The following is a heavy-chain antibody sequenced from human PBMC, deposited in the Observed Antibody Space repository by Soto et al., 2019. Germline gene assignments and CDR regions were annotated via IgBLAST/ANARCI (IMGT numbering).Heavy chain of an antibody. V-gene: IGHV4-30-4*01. D-gene: IGHD3-16*02. J-gene: IGHJ4*02. CDR2: SYYSGNT. CDR1: GGSISSGDYY. CDR3: ARRNYDYVWGSYPGRFDY. Sequence: QVQLQESGPGLVKPSQTLSLTCTVSGGSISSGDYYWSWIRQPPGKGLEWIGYSYYSGNTDYNPSRKSRVIISVDTSKNHFSLKLSSVTAADTAVYYCARRNYDYVWGSYPGRFDYWGQGILVTVSS.